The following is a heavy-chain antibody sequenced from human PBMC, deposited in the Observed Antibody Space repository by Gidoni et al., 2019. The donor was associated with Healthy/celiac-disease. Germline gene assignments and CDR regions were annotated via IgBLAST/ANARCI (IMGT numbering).Heavy chain of an antibody. CDR1: GFTLSSYS. Sequence: EVQLVASGGGLVQPGGSLRLSCAASGFTLSSYSMNWFRQAPGKGLGWVSYISSSSSTRYYADSVKGRFTISRDNAKNSLYLQMNSLRDEDTAVYYCARDSPPAYYDFWSGYPYYFDYWGQGTLVTVSS. V-gene: IGHV3-48*02. CDR2: ISSSSSTR. D-gene: IGHD3-3*01. J-gene: IGHJ4*02. CDR3: ARDSPPAYYDFWSGYPYYFDY.